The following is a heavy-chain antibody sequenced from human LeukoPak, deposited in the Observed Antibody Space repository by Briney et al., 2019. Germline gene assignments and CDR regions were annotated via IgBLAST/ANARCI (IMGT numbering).Heavy chain of an antibody. V-gene: IGHV1-69*01. CDR3: ARAEYYGSRIYTDYYYGMDV. Sequence: SVKVSCKVSGGTFNSFAISWVRQAPGQGLEWMGGIIAMCNTANYTQKFQGRVTITADESTSTAYMELSSLRSEDTAVYYRARAEYYGSRIYTDYYYGMDVWGQGTTVTVSS. D-gene: IGHD3-10*01. J-gene: IGHJ6*02. CDR2: IIAMCNTA. CDR1: GGTFNSFA.